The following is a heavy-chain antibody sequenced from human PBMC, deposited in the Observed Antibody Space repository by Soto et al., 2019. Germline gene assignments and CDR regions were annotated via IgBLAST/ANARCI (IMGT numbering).Heavy chain of an antibody. D-gene: IGHD4-17*01. CDR3: AKDRGMTTVTFDAFQS. V-gene: IGHV3-23*01. Sequence: EVELLESGGGLVQPGGSLRLSCAASGFPFNSYSMSWVSQAPGKGLEWVSGIIGSGDSTYYVDSVKGRFIISRDNSKNMLYLQMNSLRAGDTAIYYCAKDRGMTTVTFDAFQSWGQGTLLTVSS. CDR1: GFPFNSYS. J-gene: IGHJ1*01. CDR2: IIGSGDST.